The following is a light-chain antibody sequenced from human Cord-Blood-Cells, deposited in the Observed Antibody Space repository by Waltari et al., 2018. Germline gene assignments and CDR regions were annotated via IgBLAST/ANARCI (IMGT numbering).Light chain of an antibody. Sequence: DIQMTQSPSSLSASVGDRVTITCRASQSISSYLNWYQQTPGKAPKLLIYAASSLQSGVPSRFSGSGSGTDFTLTISSLQPEEFATYYCQQSYSTPPDAFGQGTKLEIK. CDR1: QSISSY. CDR2: AAS. J-gene: IGKJ2*01. CDR3: QQSYSTPPDA. V-gene: IGKV1-39*01.